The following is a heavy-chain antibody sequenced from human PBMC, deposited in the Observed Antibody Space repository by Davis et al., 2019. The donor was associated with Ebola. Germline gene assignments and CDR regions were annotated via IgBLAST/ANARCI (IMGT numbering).Heavy chain of an antibody. V-gene: IGHV3-73*01. CDR1: GFTFGDYA. CDR3: TSGITGTRGDY. Sequence: GESLKISCTASGFTFGDYAMHWVRQASGKGLEWVGRIRSKANSYATAYAASVKGRFTISRDDSKNTAYLQMNSLKTEDTAVYYCTSGITGTRGDYWGQGTLVTVSS. J-gene: IGHJ4*02. CDR2: IRSKANSYAT. D-gene: IGHD1-20*01.